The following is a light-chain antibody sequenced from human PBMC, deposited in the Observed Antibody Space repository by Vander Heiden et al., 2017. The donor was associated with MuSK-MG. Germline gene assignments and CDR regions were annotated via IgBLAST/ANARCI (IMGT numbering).Light chain of an antibody. CDR3: QQDANSRT. CDR1: QSVSSSF. V-gene: IGKV3-20*01. J-gene: IGKJ1*01. CDR2: GAS. Sequence: IVLTQSPGTLSLSPGERATLSCRASQSVSSSFLAWYQQKPGQAPRLLIYGASSRATGIPDRFSGSGSGTDFTLTISRLEPEDFAVYYCQQDANSRTFGLGTKVEIK.